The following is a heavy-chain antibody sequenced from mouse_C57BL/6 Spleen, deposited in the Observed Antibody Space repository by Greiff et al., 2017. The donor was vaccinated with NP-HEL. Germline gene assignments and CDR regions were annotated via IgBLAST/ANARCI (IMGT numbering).Heavy chain of an antibody. J-gene: IGHJ1*03. Sequence: QVQLQQPGAELVKPGASVKMSCKASGYTFTSYWITWVKQRPGQGLEWIGDIYPGCGSTNYNEKFKSKATLTVDTSSSTAYMQLSSLTSEDSAVYYCARDGYYVGYWYFDVWGTGTTVTVSS. V-gene: IGHV1-55*01. CDR3: ARDGYYVGYWYFDV. CDR2: IYPGCGST. D-gene: IGHD2-3*01. CDR1: GYTFTSYW.